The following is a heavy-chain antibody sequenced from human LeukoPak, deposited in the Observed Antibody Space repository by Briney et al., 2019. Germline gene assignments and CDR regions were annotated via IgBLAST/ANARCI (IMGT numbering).Heavy chain of an antibody. V-gene: IGHV4-39*07. CDR1: GGSISSSSYY. J-gene: IGHJ6*03. CDR2: IYYSGST. Sequence: HPSETLSLTCTVSGGSISSSSYYWGWIRQPPGKGLEWIGSIYYSGSTYYNPSLKSRVTISVDTSKNQFSLKLSSVTAADTAVYYCARLLAGKYCSSTSCYHYYYYMDVWGKGTTVTISS. D-gene: IGHD2-2*01. CDR3: ARLLAGKYCSSTSCYHYYYYMDV.